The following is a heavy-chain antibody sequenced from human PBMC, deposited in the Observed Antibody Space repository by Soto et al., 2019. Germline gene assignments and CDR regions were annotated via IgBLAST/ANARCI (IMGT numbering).Heavy chain of an antibody. CDR2: LYYSGST. CDR1: SGSISSYF. D-gene: IGHD6-19*01. Sequence: QVQLQESGPGLVKPSETLSLTCTVSSGSISSYFWSWIRQPPGKGLEWIGYLYYSGSTNYNPSLKSRVTISVDTSKNQFSLNLTSVTTADAAIYYCERSVGAVAPFDYWGQGTLVTVSS. V-gene: IGHV4-59*01. CDR3: ERSVGAVAPFDY. J-gene: IGHJ4*02.